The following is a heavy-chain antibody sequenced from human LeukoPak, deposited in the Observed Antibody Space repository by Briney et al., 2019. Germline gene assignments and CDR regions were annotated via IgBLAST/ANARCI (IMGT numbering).Heavy chain of an antibody. D-gene: IGHD6-13*01. CDR1: GYTFTGYY. CDR2: INPNSGGT. J-gene: IGHJ4*02. V-gene: IGHV1-2*06. Sequence: VASVKVSCKASGYTFTGYYMHWVRQAPGQGLEWMGRINPNSGGTNYAQKFQGRVTMTRDTSISTAYMELSRLRSDDTAVYYCARGYSSSWYNFDYWGQGTLVTVSS. CDR3: ARGYSSSWYNFDY.